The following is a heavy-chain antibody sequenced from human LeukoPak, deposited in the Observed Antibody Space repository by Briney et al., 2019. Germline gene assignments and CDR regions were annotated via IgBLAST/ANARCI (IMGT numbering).Heavy chain of an antibody. CDR3: ARGLSGYDFDY. V-gene: IGHV4-34*01. CDR2: INHSGST. Sequence: GSLSLTCAVYGGSFSGYYWSWIRQPPGKGLEWIGEINHSGSTNYNPSLKSRVTISVDTSKNQFSLKLSSVTAADTAVYYCARGLSGYDFDYWGQGTLVTVSS. D-gene: IGHD5-12*01. CDR1: GGSFSGYY. J-gene: IGHJ4*02.